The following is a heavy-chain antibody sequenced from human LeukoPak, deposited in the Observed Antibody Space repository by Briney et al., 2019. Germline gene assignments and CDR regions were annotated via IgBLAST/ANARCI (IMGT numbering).Heavy chain of an antibody. CDR3: ARTNYDILAY. V-gene: IGHV3-23*01. CDR1: GFTFSTYA. CDR2: ISGSGVST. Sequence: GGSLRLSCAASGFTFSTYAMSWVRQAPGKGPQWVSAISGSGVSTYYADSVRGRFTISRDNSKNTVYLQMNSLGDDDTAVYYCARTNYDILAYWGQGTLVTVSS. J-gene: IGHJ4*02. D-gene: IGHD3-9*01.